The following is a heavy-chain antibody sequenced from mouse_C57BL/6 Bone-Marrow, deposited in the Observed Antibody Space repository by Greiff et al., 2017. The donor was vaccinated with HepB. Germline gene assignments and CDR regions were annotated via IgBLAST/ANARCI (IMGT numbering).Heavy chain of an antibody. Sequence: VQLQQPGAELVKPGASVKLSCKASGYTFTSYWMHWVKQRPGQGLEWIGMIHPNSGSTNYNEKFKGKATLTAEKSSSTAYMQLSSLTSEDSAVYFCARKGHYYGSSYYWYFDVWGTGTTVTVSS. D-gene: IGHD1-1*01. CDR1: GYTFTSYW. CDR2: IHPNSGST. J-gene: IGHJ1*03. V-gene: IGHV1-64*01. CDR3: ARKGHYYGSSYYWYFDV.